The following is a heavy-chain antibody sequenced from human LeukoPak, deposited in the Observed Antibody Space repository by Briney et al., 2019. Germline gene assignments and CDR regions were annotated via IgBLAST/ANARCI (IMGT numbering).Heavy chain of an antibody. Sequence: GGSLRLSCAASGFTFSSYAMHWVRQAPGKGLEWVAVISYDGSNKYYADSVKGRFTISRDNSKNTLYLQMNSLRAEDTAVYYCASGGYSYHFDYWGQGTLVTVSS. CDR3: ASGGYSYHFDY. CDR2: ISYDGSNK. V-gene: IGHV3-30-3*01. J-gene: IGHJ4*02. D-gene: IGHD5-18*01. CDR1: GFTFSSYA.